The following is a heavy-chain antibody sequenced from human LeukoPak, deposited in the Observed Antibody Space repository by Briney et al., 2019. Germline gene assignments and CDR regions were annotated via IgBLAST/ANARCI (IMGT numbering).Heavy chain of an antibody. CDR2: IKSDGSSI. Sequence: PGGSLRLSCAASGFTFSTYWMHWVRQAPGKGLVWVSRIKSDGSSIRYADSVKGRFSISRDNAKNTLYLQMNSLRAEDTAVYYCAQGWYYDTLTGPAGYWGQGTLVTVSS. CDR3: AQGWYYDTLTGPAGY. V-gene: IGHV3-74*01. D-gene: IGHD3-9*01. J-gene: IGHJ4*02. CDR1: GFTFSTYW.